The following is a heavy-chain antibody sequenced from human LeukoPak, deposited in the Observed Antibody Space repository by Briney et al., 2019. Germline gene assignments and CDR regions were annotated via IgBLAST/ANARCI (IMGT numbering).Heavy chain of an antibody. V-gene: IGHV3-30*02. Sequence: GGSLRLSCAASGFTFSTYAMHWVRQAPGKGLEWVAFIRYDGGNKYYADSVKGRFTISRDNSKNTLYLQMNSLRAEDTAVYYCAKLFGGSSSSYYYYMDVWGKGTTVTISS. CDR3: AKLFGGSSSSYYYYMDV. J-gene: IGHJ6*03. CDR1: GFTFSTYA. CDR2: IRYDGGNK. D-gene: IGHD6-13*01.